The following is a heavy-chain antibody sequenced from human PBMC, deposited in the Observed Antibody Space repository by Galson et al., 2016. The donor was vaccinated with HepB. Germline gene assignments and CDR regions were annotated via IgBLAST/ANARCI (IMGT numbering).Heavy chain of an antibody. CDR1: GFTFSSYG. D-gene: IGHD4-17*01. CDR2: IWYDGSNT. V-gene: IGHV3-33*01. J-gene: IGHJ4*02. Sequence: SLRLSCAASGFTFSSYGMHWVRQAPGKGLEWVAVIWYDGSNTYYADSVKGRFTISRDNSKNTLYLQMNSLRAEDTAVYYCARESSYGDYVLVYWGREPWSPSPQ. CDR3: ARESSYGDYVLVY.